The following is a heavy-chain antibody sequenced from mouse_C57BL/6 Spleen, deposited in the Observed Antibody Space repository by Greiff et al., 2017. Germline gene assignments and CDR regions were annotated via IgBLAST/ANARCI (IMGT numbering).Heavy chain of an antibody. CDR1: GYTFTDYY. Sequence: QVQLKESGAELVRPGASVKLSCKASGYTFTDYYINWVKQRPGQGLEWIARIYPGSGNTYYNEKFKGKATLTAEKSSSTAYMQLSSLTSEDSAVYFCARDHYYGSGGFAYWGQGTLVTVSA. V-gene: IGHV1-76*01. CDR2: IYPGSGNT. D-gene: IGHD1-1*01. CDR3: ARDHYYGSGGFAY. J-gene: IGHJ3*01.